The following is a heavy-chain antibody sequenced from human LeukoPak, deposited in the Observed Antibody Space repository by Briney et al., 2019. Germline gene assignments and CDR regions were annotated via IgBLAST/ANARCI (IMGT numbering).Heavy chain of an antibody. D-gene: IGHD2-21*02. CDR3: APSDVNYFDY. V-gene: IGHV1-2*02. CDR2: INPNSGAT. Sequence: GASVKVSCKASGYTFTPYYIHWVRQAPGQGREWMGWINPNSGATNYAQKFQGRVTMTRDTSISTAHMELSRLRSDDTAMYYCAPSDVNYFDYWGQGTLVTVSS. J-gene: IGHJ4*02. CDR1: GYTFTPYY.